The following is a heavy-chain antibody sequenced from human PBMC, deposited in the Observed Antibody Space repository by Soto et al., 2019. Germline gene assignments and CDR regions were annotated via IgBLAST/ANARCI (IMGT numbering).Heavy chain of an antibody. V-gene: IGHV3-33*01. J-gene: IGHJ3*02. CDR3: ARERSDGFDI. CDR1: GFTFSGYG. CDR2: IWFDGSEK. Sequence: QVQLVESGGGVVQPGTSLRLSCAASGFTFSGYGMHWVRQAPGKGLEWVAVIWFDGSEKYHADSVKGRFTISRDNSKNTLYLQMYILRADDTPVYYCARERSDGFDIWGQGKMVTDSS.